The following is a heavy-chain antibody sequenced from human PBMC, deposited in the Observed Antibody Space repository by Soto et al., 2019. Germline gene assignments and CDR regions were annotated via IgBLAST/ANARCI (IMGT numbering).Heavy chain of an antibody. J-gene: IGHJ4*02. CDR1: GYTFTSYD. CDR3: ARPIPEAAAYPVDYHFDS. D-gene: IGHD2-2*01. Sequence: ASVKVSCKASGYTFTSYDINWVRQATGQGLEWMGWMNPNTGNTGYAQKFQGRVTMTRNTSISTAYMELSSLRSEDTAVYYCARPIPEAAAYPVDYHFDSWGQGTLLNVSS. CDR2: MNPNTGNT. V-gene: IGHV1-8*01.